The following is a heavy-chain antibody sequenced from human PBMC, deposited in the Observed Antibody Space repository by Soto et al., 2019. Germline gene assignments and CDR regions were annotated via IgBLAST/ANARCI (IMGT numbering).Heavy chain of an antibody. D-gene: IGHD6-13*01. CDR2: IDYSGTT. CDR3: ARVKERYSRSLNWFDP. V-gene: IGHV4-31*03. J-gene: IGHJ5*02. Sequence: PSETLSLTCTFSGGSISSGRYYWSWIRQHPGKGLEWIGYIDYSGTTYYNPSLKRRVTISVDTSKNQFSLKLSSVTAADTAVYYCARVKERYSRSLNWFDPWGQGTLVTLS. CDR1: GGSISSGRYY.